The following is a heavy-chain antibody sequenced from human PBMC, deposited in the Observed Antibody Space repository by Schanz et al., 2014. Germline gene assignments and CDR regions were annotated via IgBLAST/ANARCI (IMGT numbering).Heavy chain of an antibody. CDR2: FDAQDGRA. Sequence: EVQLLESGGGLVQPGGSLRLSCEASGFSFGNYGMSWVRQAPGKGLEWVSGFDAQDGRAYYADSAKGRFTISRDNSKSTLYVEMNSLRVEDTAVYYCAKTLFPGGTQTFGNWGRGTLVTVSS. CDR1: GFSFGNYG. J-gene: IGHJ4*02. CDR3: AKTLFPGGTQTFGN. D-gene: IGHD2-8*02. V-gene: IGHV3-23*01.